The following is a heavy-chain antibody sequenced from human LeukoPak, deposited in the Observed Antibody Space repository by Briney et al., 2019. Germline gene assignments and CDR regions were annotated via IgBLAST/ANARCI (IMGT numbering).Heavy chain of an antibody. J-gene: IGHJ4*02. Sequence: PGGSLRLSCAASTFTFSSYAMHWVRQVPGKGLVWVSRINDDGSGTFYADSVKGRFTISRDKAKKTLYLQIDSLRAEDAALYYCDREIQATGKTHDYWGQGTLVTVSS. V-gene: IGHV3-74*01. D-gene: IGHD6-13*01. CDR3: DREIQATGKTHDY. CDR2: INDDGSGT. CDR1: TFTFSSYA.